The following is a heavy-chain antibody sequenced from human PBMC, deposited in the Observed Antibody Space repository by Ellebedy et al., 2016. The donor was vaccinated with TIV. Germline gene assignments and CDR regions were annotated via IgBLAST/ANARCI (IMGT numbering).Heavy chain of an antibody. CDR1: GFTFSSYE. D-gene: IGHD1-26*01. J-gene: IGHJ4*02. V-gene: IGHV3-48*03. Sequence: PGGSLRLSCAASGFTFSSYEMNWVRQAPGKGLEWVSYISSSGSTIYYADSVKGRFTISRDNAKNSLYLQMNSLRAEDTAVYYCARDPGGWWELLPFDYWGQGTLVTVSS. CDR3: ARDPGGWWELLPFDY. CDR2: ISSSGSTI.